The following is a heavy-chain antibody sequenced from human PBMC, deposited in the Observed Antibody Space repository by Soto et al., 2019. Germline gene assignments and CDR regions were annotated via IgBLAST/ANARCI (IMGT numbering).Heavy chain of an antibody. D-gene: IGHD3-9*01. V-gene: IGHV3-23*01. CDR1: GFTFSSYA. Sequence: EVQLLESGGGLVQPGGSLRLSCAASGFTFSSYAMSWVRQAPGKGLEWVSAISGSGGSTYYAGSVKGRFTISRDNSKNTLYMQMNSLRAEDTAVYYCAKIAPVLRYFDWYFDYWGQGTLVTVSS. CDR2: ISGSGGST. J-gene: IGHJ4*02. CDR3: AKIAPVLRYFDWYFDY.